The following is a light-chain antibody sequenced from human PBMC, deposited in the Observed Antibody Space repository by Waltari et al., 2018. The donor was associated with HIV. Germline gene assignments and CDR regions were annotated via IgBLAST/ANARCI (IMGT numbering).Light chain of an antibody. J-gene: IGLJ1*01. Sequence: QSALTQPASVSGSPGQSITISCTGTSSDVGVYNYVSWYQQYPDRVPKLIIYEVSNRLSAVSSRFSGSKSGNTASLTISGLQAEDEADYYCRSYTTSSTYVFGTGTKVTVL. CDR3: RSYTTSSTYV. CDR1: SSDVGVYNY. CDR2: EVS. V-gene: IGLV2-14*01.